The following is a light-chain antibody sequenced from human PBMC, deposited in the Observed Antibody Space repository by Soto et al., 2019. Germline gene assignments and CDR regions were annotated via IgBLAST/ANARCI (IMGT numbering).Light chain of an antibody. V-gene: IGKV3-15*01. CDR2: RAS. Sequence: EILLTQSPGALAVSPGEVATLSCRASQSVRDNLAWYQQKPGQAPRLLIYRASIRATGVPARVSGSGSGTEFTLTISGLQYEDVSIYCCQPSNVWPHSFGQGTKVEIK. J-gene: IGKJ2*01. CDR1: QSVRDN. CDR3: QPSNVWPHS.